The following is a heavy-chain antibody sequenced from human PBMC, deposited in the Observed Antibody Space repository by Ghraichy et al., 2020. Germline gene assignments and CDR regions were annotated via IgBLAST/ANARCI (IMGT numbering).Heavy chain of an antibody. D-gene: IGHD2-2*01. CDR2: IYYSGST. CDR3: ARTTDIVVVPAKGVSYYYYGMDV. J-gene: IGHJ6*02. Sequence: SETLSLTCTVSGGSVSSGSYYWSWIRQPPGKGLEWIGYIYYSGSTNYNPSLKSRVTISVDTSKNQFSLKLSSVTAADTAVYYCARTTDIVVVPAKGVSYYYYGMDVWGQGTTVTVS. V-gene: IGHV4-61*01. CDR1: GGSVSSGSYY.